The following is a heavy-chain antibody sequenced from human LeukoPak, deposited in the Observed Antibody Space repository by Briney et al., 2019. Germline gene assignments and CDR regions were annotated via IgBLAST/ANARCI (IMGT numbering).Heavy chain of an antibody. Sequence: ASVKVSCKASGYSFRSYYINWVRQAPGQGLEWMGLINPGGDYTKYAQTFQGRVTMTRDTSTNTVYMHLSSLRSEDTAVYYCARGRISESPAMLDYWGQGTLVTVSS. J-gene: IGHJ4*02. CDR2: INPGGDYT. CDR1: GYSFRSYY. D-gene: IGHD3-10*01. CDR3: ARGRISESPAMLDY. V-gene: IGHV1-46*01.